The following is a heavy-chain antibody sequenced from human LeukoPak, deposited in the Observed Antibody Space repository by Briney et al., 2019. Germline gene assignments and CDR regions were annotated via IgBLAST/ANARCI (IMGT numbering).Heavy chain of an antibody. V-gene: IGHV3-30*04. J-gene: IGHJ4*02. Sequence: PGRSLRLSCAASGFTFSSYAMHWVRQAPGKGLEWVAVISCDGSNKYYADSVKGRFTISRDNSKNTLYLQMNSLRAEDTAVYYCAKEGDSSGYNRYFDYWGQGTLVTVSS. D-gene: IGHD3-22*01. CDR2: ISCDGSNK. CDR3: AKEGDSSGYNRYFDY. CDR1: GFTFSSYA.